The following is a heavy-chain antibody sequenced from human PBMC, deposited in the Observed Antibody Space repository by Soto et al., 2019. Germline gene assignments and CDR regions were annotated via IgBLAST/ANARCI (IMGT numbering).Heavy chain of an antibody. V-gene: IGHV3-7*01. CDR3: ARVWNDGRFDY. J-gene: IGHJ4*02. Sequence: VGSLRLSGAASGFTFSNYWMTWVRQAPGKGLEWVASINQNGGAMHYVDSVKGRFTVSRDNAKNSLYLQVNSLRAEDTAVFYCARVWNDGRFDYWGQGTLVTVSS. CDR1: GFTFSNYW. CDR2: INQNGGAM. D-gene: IGHD1-1*01.